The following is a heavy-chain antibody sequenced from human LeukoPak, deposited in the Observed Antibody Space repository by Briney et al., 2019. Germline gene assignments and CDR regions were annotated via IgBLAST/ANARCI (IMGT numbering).Heavy chain of an antibody. V-gene: IGHV6-1*01. CDR2: AYYRSKWYN. CDR3: ARGTEDSSSFTPFDY. D-gene: IGHD6-6*01. CDR1: GDSVSSNSAA. J-gene: IGHJ4*02. Sequence: SLTLSLTCAISGDSVSSNSAAWNWSRQSPSRGLEWLGRAYYRSKWYNDYAVSVKSRITIDPDTSKNQFSLQLNSVTPEDTAVYYCARGTEDSSSFTPFDYWGQGTLVTVSS.